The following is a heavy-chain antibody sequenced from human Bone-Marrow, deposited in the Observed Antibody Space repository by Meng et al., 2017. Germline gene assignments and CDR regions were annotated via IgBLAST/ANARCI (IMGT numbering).Heavy chain of an antibody. CDR1: GYTFTSYG. V-gene: IGHV1-18*01. Sequence: ASVNVSCKASGYTFTSYGISWVRQAPGQGLEWMGWISAYNGNTNYAQKLQGRVTMTTDTSTSTAYMELRSLRSDDTAVYYCARADDPQSPFGSISNYYSGMDVWGQGTTVTVSS. CDR2: ISAYNGNT. D-gene: IGHD3-16*01. CDR3: ARADDPQSPFGSISNYYSGMDV. J-gene: IGHJ6*02.